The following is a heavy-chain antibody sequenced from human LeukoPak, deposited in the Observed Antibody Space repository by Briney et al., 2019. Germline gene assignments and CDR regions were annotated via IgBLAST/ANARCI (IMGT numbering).Heavy chain of an antibody. V-gene: IGHV3-48*01. J-gene: IGHJ3*01. CDR2: ISSRSFTI. D-gene: IGHD2-2*01. CDR3: ASQRRVDLGFAFNL. Sequence: GGSLRLSCAASGFTFSAYSMNWVRQAPGKGLDWVSYISSRSFTIYYADSVKGRFTISRDNAKNSLYLEMNSLRADDTAVYYCASQRRVDLGFAFNLWGQGTMVTVSS. CDR1: GFTFSAYS.